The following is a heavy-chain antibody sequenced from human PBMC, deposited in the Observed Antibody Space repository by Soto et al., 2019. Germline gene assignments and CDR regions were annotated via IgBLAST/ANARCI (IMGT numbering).Heavy chain of an antibody. V-gene: IGHV3-23*01. CDR2: ISCCGGST. J-gene: IGHJ1*01. CDR3: AKADGEQWLIPHLDN. CDR1: GFNFKEFA. Sequence: GGSLRLSCEASGFNFKEFAMGWVRQAPGEGLEWVSGISCCGGSTFYADSVKGRFSLARDDSKNTLSLQLNSLRVEDTAHYYCAKADGEQWLIPHLDNWGQGTQVTVSS. D-gene: IGHD6-19*01.